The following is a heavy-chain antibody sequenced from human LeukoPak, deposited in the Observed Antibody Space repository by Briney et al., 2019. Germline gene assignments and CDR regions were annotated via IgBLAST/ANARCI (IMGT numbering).Heavy chain of an antibody. V-gene: IGHV3-23*01. Sequence: PGGSLRLSCAASGFTFSSYSMCWVRQAPGKGPEWVSGIKESGDITYYADSVKGRFTISRDNSKNTLYLQMNSLRAEDTAKYYCAKYGSCATCSGYWGQGTLVTVSS. J-gene: IGHJ4*02. CDR2: IKESGDIT. CDR1: GFTFSSYS. D-gene: IGHD3-16*01. CDR3: AKYGSCATCSGY.